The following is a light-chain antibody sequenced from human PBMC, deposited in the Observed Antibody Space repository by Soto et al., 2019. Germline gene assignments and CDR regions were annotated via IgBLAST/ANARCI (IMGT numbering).Light chain of an antibody. CDR1: SSDVGGYHY. Sequence: QSVLTQPASVSGSPGQSITISCTGTSSDVGGYHYVSWYQQHPGKAPKLMIYDVSNRPSGVSNRFSGSKSGNTASLTISGLQAEDEADYYCSSYTSSSTILYVFGTGTKLTVL. V-gene: IGLV2-14*01. J-gene: IGLJ1*01. CDR2: DVS. CDR3: SSYTSSSTILYV.